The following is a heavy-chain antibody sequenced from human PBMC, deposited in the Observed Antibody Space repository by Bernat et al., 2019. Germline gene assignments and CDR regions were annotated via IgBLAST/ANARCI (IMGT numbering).Heavy chain of an antibody. V-gene: IGHV4-30-4*01. CDR3: ARENHPEYSSRYYYYYGMDV. J-gene: IGHJ6*02. CDR1: GGSISSGDYY. Sequence: QVQLQESGPGLVKPSQTLSLTCTVSGGSISSGDYYWSWIRQPPGKGLEWIGYIYYSGSTYYNPSLKSRVTISVDTSKNQFSLKLSSVTAADTAVYYCARENHPEYSSRYYYYYGMDVWGQGTTVTVSS. CDR2: IYYSGST. D-gene: IGHD6-13*01.